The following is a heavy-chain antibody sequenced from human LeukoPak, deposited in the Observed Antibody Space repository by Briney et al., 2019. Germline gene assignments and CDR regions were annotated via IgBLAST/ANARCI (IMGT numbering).Heavy chain of an antibody. CDR1: GLTFSSYW. CDR3: ARTRLSSDC. J-gene: IGHJ4*02. CDR2: IKQDGSDK. D-gene: IGHD2/OR15-2a*01. Sequence: GGSLRLSCAASGLTFSSYWLTWVRQAPGKGLEWVASIKQDGSDKHYVDSVKGRFTISRDNAKNSLYLQMNSLRDEDTAVYYCARTRLSSDCWGQGTLVTVSS. V-gene: IGHV3-7*01.